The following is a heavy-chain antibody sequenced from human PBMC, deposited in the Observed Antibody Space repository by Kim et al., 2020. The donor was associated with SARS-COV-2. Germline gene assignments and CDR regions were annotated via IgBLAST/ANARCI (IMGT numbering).Heavy chain of an antibody. D-gene: IGHD6-19*01. Sequence: SETLSLTCTVSGGSISSSSYYWGWIRQPPGKGLEWIGSIYYSGSTYYNPSLKSRVTISVDTSKNQFSLKLSSVTAADTAVYYCARDGRIAVAGTDYWGQ. CDR1: GGSISSSSYY. J-gene: IGHJ4*02. V-gene: IGHV4-39*07. CDR2: IYYSGST. CDR3: ARDGRIAVAGTDY.